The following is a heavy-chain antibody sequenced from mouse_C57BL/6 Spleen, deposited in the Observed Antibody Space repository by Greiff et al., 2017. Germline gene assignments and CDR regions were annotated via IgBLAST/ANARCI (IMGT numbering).Heavy chain of an antibody. Sequence: EVKLMESGGGLVKPGGSLKLSCAASGFTFSSYAMSWVRQTPEKRLEWVATISDGGSYTYYPDNVKGRFTICRDNAKNNLYLQMSHLKSEDTAMYYCARDENGYLYYYAMDYWGQGTSVTVSS. CDR3: ARDENGYLYYYAMDY. CDR2: ISDGGSYT. D-gene: IGHD2-2*01. V-gene: IGHV5-4*01. J-gene: IGHJ4*01. CDR1: GFTFSSYA.